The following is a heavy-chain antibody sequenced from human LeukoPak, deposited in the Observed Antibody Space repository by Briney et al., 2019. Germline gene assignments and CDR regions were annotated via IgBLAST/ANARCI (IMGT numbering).Heavy chain of an antibody. J-gene: IGHJ4*02. CDR1: GFTFGDYA. V-gene: IGHV3-49*04. D-gene: IGHD3-3*01. CDR2: IRSKAYGGTT. Sequence: PGGSLRLSRTASGFTFGDYAMSWVRQAPGKGLECVGFIRSKAYGGTTEYAASVKGRFTISRDDSKSIAYLQMNSLKTEDTAVYYCTRGPTESYWISGVVKTDQYYFDYWGQGTPVTVSS. CDR3: TRGPTESYWISGVVKTDQYYFDY.